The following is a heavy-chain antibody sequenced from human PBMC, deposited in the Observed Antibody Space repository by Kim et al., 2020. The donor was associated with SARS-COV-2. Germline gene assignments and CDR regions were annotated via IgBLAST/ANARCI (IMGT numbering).Heavy chain of an antibody. V-gene: IGHV3-21*01. Sequence: GGSLRLSCAASGFTFSSYSMNWVRQAPGKGLEWVSSISSSSSYIYYADSVKGQFTISRDNAKNSLYLQMNSLRAEDTAVYYCARDNPDLDAFDIWGQGTMVTVSS. CDR1: GFTFSSYS. CDR3: ARDNPDLDAFDI. J-gene: IGHJ3*02. CDR2: ISSSSSYI.